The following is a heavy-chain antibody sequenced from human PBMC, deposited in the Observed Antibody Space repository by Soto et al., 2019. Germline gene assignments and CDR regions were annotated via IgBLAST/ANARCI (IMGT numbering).Heavy chain of an antibody. Sequence: GGSLRLSCAASGFTFTRYSMNWVRQAPGKGLDWVSSISSTTNYIYYGDSMKGRFTISRDNAKNSLYLEMNSLRAEDTAVYYCARESEDLTSNFDYWGQGALVTVSS. CDR1: GFTFTRYS. J-gene: IGHJ4*02. V-gene: IGHV3-21*06. CDR3: ARESEDLTSNFDY. CDR2: ISSTTNYI.